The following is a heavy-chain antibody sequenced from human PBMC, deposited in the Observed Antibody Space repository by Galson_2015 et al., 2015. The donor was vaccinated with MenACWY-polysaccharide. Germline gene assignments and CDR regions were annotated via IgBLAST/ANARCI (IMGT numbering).Heavy chain of an antibody. V-gene: IGHV3-33*01. CDR3: AREGSRIVFHAFDV. J-gene: IGHJ3*01. CDR1: GLKFRGSG. D-gene: IGHD3-10*02. CDR2: IQYDGSQK. Sequence: LRLSCAASGLKFRGSGMHWVRQAPGKGLEWVAVIQYDGSQKQYIDSVKGRFTISRDNSKNTLHLEMNSLRAEDTALYYCAREGSRIVFHAFDVWGQGTMVIVSS.